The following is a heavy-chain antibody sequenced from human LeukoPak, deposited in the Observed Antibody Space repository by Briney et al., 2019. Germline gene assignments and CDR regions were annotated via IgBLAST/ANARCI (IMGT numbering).Heavy chain of an antibody. CDR3: ARVIRDYYYGMDV. CDR2: INHSGST. Sequence: SETLSLTCAVYGGSFSGYYWCWIRQPPGKGLEWIGEINHSGSTNYNPSLKSRVTISVDTSKNQFSLKLSSVTAADTAVYYCARVIRDYYYGMDVWGQGTTVTVSS. V-gene: IGHV4-34*01. J-gene: IGHJ6*02. CDR1: GGSFSGYY.